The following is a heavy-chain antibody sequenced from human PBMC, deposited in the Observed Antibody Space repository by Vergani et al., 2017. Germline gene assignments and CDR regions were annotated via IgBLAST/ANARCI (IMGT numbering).Heavy chain of an antibody. CDR2: IYSGGST. Sequence: EVQLVETGGGLIQPGGSLRLSCAASGFTVSSNYMSWVRQAPGKGLEWVSVIYSGGSTYYADSVKGRFTISRDNSKNTVYLQMNSLRAEDTAVYYCARATDFWSPPKNWGQGTLVTVSS. D-gene: IGHD3-3*01. CDR3: ARATDFWSPPKN. CDR1: GFTVSSNY. V-gene: IGHV3-53*02. J-gene: IGHJ4*02.